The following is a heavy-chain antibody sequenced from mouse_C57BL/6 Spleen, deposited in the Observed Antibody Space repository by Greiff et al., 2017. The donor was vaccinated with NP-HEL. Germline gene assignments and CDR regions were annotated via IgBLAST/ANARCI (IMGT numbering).Heavy chain of an antibody. CDR3: AKKRDYNYAMDY. Sequence: VQLQQSGPGLVQPSQSLSITCTVSGFSLTSYGVHWVRQAPGKGLEWLGVIWRGGSTDYNAAFMSRLSITKDNSKSQVFFKMNSLQADDTAIYYCAKKRDYNYAMDYWGQGSSVTVSS. V-gene: IGHV2-5*01. CDR1: GFSLTSYG. J-gene: IGHJ4*01. D-gene: IGHD2-13*01. CDR2: IWRGGST.